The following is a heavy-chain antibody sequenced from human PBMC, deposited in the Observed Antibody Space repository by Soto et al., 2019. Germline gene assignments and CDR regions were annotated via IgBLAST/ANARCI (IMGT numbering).Heavy chain of an antibody. J-gene: IGHJ6*02. CDR1: GFTFNDYY. CDR3: AKGYVWGSYRPSMDV. V-gene: IGHV3-11*01. CDR2: ISSSGTTI. D-gene: IGHD3-16*02. Sequence: QGQLGEPGGGLAKPGGSLRLSCAAPGFTFNDYYMSWIRQAPGKGLEWVSYISSSGTTIYYADSVKGRFTISRDNARNSLFLQMSSLRAEDTAVYYCAKGYVWGSYRPSMDVWGHGTTVIVSS.